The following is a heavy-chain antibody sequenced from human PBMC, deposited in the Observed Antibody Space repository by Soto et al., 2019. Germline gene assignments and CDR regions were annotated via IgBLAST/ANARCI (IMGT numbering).Heavy chain of an antibody. Sequence: GASVKVSCKASGYTFTGYYMHWVRQAPGQGLEWMGWINPNSGGTKSAQKFQGRVTMTRDTSISTAYMEPSRLRSDDTAVYYCARRKGDYYDSSGYHYYFDYWGQGTLVTVSS. CDR1: GYTFTGYY. J-gene: IGHJ4*02. CDR2: INPNSGGT. D-gene: IGHD3-22*01. CDR3: ARRKGDYYDSSGYHYYFDY. V-gene: IGHV1-2*02.